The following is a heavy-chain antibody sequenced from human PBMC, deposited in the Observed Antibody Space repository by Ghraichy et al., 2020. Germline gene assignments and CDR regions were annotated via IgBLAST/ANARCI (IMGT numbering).Heavy chain of an antibody. CDR3: ARARYNTGTSSDALDI. Sequence: LSLTCAASGFTFSSYSMKWVRQAPGKGLEWVSSISSSSSYIFDADSVKGRFTISRDDARNSLYLQMNSLRAEDTAVYYCARARYNTGTSSDALDIWGQGTMVTVSS. D-gene: IGHD1-1*01. V-gene: IGHV3-21*01. J-gene: IGHJ3*02. CDR2: ISSSSSYI. CDR1: GFTFSSYS.